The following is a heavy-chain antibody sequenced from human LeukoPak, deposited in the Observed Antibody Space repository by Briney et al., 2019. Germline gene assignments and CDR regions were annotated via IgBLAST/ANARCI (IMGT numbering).Heavy chain of an antibody. J-gene: IGHJ5*02. CDR3: ARDRDYDFWSGYFSGSWFDP. Sequence: ASETLSLTCTVSGYSISSGNYWGWIRQPPGKGLEWIGNIYHGGSTHYNPSLKSQVTISVDTSKNHFSLKLTSVTAADTAVYYCARDRDYDFWSGYFSGSWFDPWGQGTLVTVPS. D-gene: IGHD3-3*01. CDR2: IYHGGST. V-gene: IGHV4-38-2*02. CDR1: GYSISSGNY.